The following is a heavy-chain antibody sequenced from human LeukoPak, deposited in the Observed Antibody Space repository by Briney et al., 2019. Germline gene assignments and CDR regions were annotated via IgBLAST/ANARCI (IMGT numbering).Heavy chain of an antibody. D-gene: IGHD4-17*01. Sequence: GGSLRLSCAASGFTFSSYAMHWVRQAPGKGLEYVSAISSNGGSTYYANSVKGRFTISRDNSKNTLYLQMGSLRAEDMAVYHCARVADYGDYSRGVGYYYYYMDVWGKGTTVTVSS. CDR3: ARVADYGDYSRGVGYYYYYMDV. J-gene: IGHJ6*03. CDR1: GFTFSSYA. CDR2: ISSNGGST. V-gene: IGHV3-64*01.